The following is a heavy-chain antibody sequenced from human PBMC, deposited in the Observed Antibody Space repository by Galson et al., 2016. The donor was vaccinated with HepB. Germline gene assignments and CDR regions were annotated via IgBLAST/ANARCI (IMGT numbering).Heavy chain of an antibody. V-gene: IGHV3-48*02. J-gene: IGHJ3*01. CDR1: GFAFSNSG. CDR3: ARELVRSAFEL. CDR2: ISTTVRTI. Sequence: SLRLSCAGSGFAFSNSGINWVRQAPGKGLQWISYISTTVRTIYYADSVVGRFTISRDNAKNSVYLEMNSLRDDDTAVYYCARELVRSAFELGGQGTMVTVSS. D-gene: IGHD6-6*01.